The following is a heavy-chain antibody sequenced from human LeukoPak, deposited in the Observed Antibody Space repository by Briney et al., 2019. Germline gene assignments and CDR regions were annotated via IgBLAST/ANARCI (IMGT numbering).Heavy chain of an antibody. CDR2: IDPKTGGT. Sequence: PVASVKVSCKASGYTFTDYHLHWVRQAPGQGLEWMGWIDPKTGGTNYAQKQNFQGRITMTRDTSISTAYMELTRLTSDDTAVYYCARETGTTGTTRLAFDYWGQGTLVTVSS. J-gene: IGHJ4*02. CDR1: GYTFTDYH. CDR3: ARETGTTGTTRLAFDY. D-gene: IGHD1-1*01. V-gene: IGHV1-2*02.